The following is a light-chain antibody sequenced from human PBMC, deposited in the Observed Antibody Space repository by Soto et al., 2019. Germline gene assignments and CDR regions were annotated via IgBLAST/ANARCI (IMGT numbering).Light chain of an antibody. Sequence: EIVLTQSPATLSLSPGERATLSCRASQSIRTSLAWYQQKPGQSPRLLIHDASNRATGIPARFSGSGSGTDFTLTISSLEPEDFAVYYCQHRSNWPRFTFGPGTKVDIK. J-gene: IGKJ3*01. CDR3: QHRSNWPRFT. CDR2: DAS. CDR1: QSIRTS. V-gene: IGKV3-11*01.